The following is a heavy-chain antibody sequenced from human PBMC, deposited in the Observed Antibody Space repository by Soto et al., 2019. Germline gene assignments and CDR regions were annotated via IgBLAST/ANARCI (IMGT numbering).Heavy chain of an antibody. CDR3: ARDFGIAVAGRGNGKDV. V-gene: IGHV4-59*01. D-gene: IGHD6-19*01. Sequence: SETLSLTCTVSGGSISSYYWSWIRQPPGKGLEWIGYIYYSGSTNYNPSLKSRVTISVDTSKNQFSLKLSSVTAADTAVYYCARDFGIAVAGRGNGKDVWGQGTTVTVSS. J-gene: IGHJ6*02. CDR1: GGSISSYY. CDR2: IYYSGST.